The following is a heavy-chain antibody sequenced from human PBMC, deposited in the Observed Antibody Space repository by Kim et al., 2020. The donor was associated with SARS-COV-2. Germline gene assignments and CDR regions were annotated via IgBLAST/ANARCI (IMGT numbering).Heavy chain of an antibody. D-gene: IGHD3-22*01. Sequence: SETLSLTCTVSGGSISSYYWSWIRQPPGKGLEWIGYIYYSGSTNYNPSLKSRVTISVDTSKNQFSLKLSSVTAADTAGYYCASSSSSYLIPNPNAFDIWGQGTMVTVSS. J-gene: IGHJ3*02. CDR2: IYYSGST. CDR1: GGSISSYY. CDR3: ASSSSSYLIPNPNAFDI. V-gene: IGHV4-59*13.